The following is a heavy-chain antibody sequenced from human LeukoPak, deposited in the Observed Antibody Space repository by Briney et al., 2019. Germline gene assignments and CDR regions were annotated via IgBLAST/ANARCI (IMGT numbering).Heavy chain of an antibody. J-gene: IGHJ4*02. D-gene: IGHD2/OR15-2a*01. V-gene: IGHV3-7*05. CDR3: TTFYSRLTDY. CDR1: GFNLNSYW. Sequence: GGSLRLSCAASGFNLNSYWISWVRQAPGKGLEWLANINQDGSEKYYVDSVKGRYTISRDNAKNSLYLQMNSLRAEDTAVYYCTTFYSRLTDYWGQGTLVTVSS. CDR2: INQDGSEK.